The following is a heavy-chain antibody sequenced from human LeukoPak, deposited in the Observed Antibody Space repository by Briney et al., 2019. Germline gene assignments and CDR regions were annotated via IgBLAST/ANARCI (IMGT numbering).Heavy chain of an antibody. J-gene: IGHJ5*02. Sequence: PSETLSLTCTVSGYSISSGYYWGWIRQPPGKGLEWIGSIYHSGSTYYNPSLKSRVTISVDTSKNQFSLKLSSVAAADTAVYYCARSGPLTTVNNNWFDPWGQGTLVTVSS. CDR1: GYSISSGYY. V-gene: IGHV4-38-2*02. D-gene: IGHD4-17*01. CDR2: IYHSGST. CDR3: ARSGPLTTVNNNWFDP.